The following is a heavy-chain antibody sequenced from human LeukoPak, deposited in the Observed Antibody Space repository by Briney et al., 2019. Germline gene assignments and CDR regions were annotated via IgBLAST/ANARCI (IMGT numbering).Heavy chain of an antibody. CDR3: AREIVPATVTTDY. D-gene: IGHD4-17*01. CDR2: IRPSGDNT. Sequence: GGALRLSCAASGFTFSSYDMTWVRQAPGRGLEWVSSIRPSGDNTYYGDSVKGRFTISRDNSKNTLYLQMNSLRAEDTAVYYCAREIVPATVTTDYWGQGTLVTVSS. J-gene: IGHJ4*02. V-gene: IGHV3-23*01. CDR1: GFTFSSYD.